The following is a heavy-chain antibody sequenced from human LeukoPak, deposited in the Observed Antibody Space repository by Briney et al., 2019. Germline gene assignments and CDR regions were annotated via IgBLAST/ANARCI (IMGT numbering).Heavy chain of an antibody. D-gene: IGHD3-3*01. CDR1: GFTFSDYY. Sequence: RGSLRLSRAASGFTFSDYYMDWVRQAPGKGLEWVAIIKQDGSEKYYVDSVKGRFTISRDNTKNSLYLQMNSLRAEDTAVYYCARDWRLDWFDPRGQGTLVTVSS. J-gene: IGHJ5*02. CDR2: IKQDGSEK. CDR3: ARDWRLDWFDP. V-gene: IGHV3-7*01.